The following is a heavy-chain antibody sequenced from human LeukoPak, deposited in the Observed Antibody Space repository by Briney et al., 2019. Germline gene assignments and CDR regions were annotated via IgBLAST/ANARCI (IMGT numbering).Heavy chain of an antibody. V-gene: IGHV1-69*04. D-gene: IGHD2-21*01. CDR3: ARGRGDYYYYGMDV. Sequence: GSSVKVSCKASGGTFSSYAISWVRQAPGQGLEWMGRIIPILGIANYAQKFQGRVTMTRNTSISTAYMELSSLRSEDTAVYYCARGRGDYYYYGMDVWGQGTTVTVSS. J-gene: IGHJ6*02. CDR2: IIPILGIA. CDR1: GGTFSSYA.